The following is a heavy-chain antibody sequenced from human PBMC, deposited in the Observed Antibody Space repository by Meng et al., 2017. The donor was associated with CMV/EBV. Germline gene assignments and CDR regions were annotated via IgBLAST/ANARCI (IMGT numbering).Heavy chain of an antibody. CDR2: INPSGGST. CDR3: ARAQVPSGYDFWSGYYTGGTYGMDV. Sequence: ASVKVSCKASGYTFTSYYVHWVRQAPGQGLEWMGIINPSGGSTSYAQKFQGRVTMTRDTSTSTVYMELSSLRSEDTAVYYCARAQVPSGYDFWSGYYTGGTYGMDVWGQGTTVTVSS. V-gene: IGHV1-46*01. D-gene: IGHD3-3*01. CDR1: GYTFTSYY. J-gene: IGHJ6*02.